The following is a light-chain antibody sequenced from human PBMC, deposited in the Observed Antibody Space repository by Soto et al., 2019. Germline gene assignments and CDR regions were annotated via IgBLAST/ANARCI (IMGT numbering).Light chain of an antibody. CDR1: SSDVGGYNY. Sequence: QSALTQPASVSGSPGQSITISCTGTSSDVGGYNYVSWYQQHPGQVPKLMIYDVSNRPSGISNRFSASKSGNTASLTISGLQDEDEADYYCSAYTSRNTRVFGTGTKLTVL. CDR2: DVS. V-gene: IGLV2-14*01. CDR3: SAYTSRNTRV. J-gene: IGLJ1*01.